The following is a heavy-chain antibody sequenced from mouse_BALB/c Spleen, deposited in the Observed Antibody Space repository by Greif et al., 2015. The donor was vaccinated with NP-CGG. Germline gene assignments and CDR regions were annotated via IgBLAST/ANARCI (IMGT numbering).Heavy chain of an antibody. CDR2: ISTYYGDA. CDR3: ARRTPYYAMDY. J-gene: IGHJ4*01. CDR1: GYTFTDYA. V-gene: IGHV1S137*01. Sequence: QVQLQQSGAELVRPGVSVKISCKGSGYTFTDYAMHWVKQSHAKRLEWIGVISTYYGDASYNQKFKGKATMTVDKSSSTAYMELASLTSEDSAIYYCARRTPYYAMDYWGQGTSVTVSS.